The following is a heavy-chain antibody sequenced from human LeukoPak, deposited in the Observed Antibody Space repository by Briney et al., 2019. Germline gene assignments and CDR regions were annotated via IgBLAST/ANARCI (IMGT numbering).Heavy chain of an antibody. Sequence: GGSLRLSCAASGFTFSSYAMSWVRQAPGKGLEWVAVISYDGSNKYYADSVKGRFTISRDNSKNTLYLQMNSLRAEDTAVYYCAREKIAVAGPDYWGQGTLVTVSS. J-gene: IGHJ4*02. CDR1: GFTFSSYA. V-gene: IGHV3-30-3*01. D-gene: IGHD6-19*01. CDR3: AREKIAVAGPDY. CDR2: ISYDGSNK.